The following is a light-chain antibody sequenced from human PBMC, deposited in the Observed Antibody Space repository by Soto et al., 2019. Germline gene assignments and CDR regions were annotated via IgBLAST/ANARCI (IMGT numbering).Light chain of an antibody. CDR1: SSDVGGYNY. CDR3: ASFTRSVTVV. CDR2: DVN. V-gene: IGLV2-14*03. J-gene: IGLJ2*01. Sequence: QSVLTQPASVSGSLGQSITISCAGTSSDVGGYNYVSWYQQHPGKVPRLIISDVNKRPSGVSDRFSGSKSGNTASLTISGLQAEDEADYYCASFTRSVTVVFGGGTQLTVL.